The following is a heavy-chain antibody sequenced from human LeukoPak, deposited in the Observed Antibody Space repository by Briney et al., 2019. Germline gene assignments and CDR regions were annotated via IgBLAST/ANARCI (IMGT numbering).Heavy chain of an antibody. D-gene: IGHD6-13*01. CDR2: ISSSSSYI. CDR1: GFTFSSYS. J-gene: IGHJ3*02. V-gene: IGHV3-21*01. Sequence: GGSLRLSCAAFGFTFSSYSMNWVRQAPGKGLEWVSSISSSSSYIYYADSVKGRFTISRDNAKNSLYLQMNSLRAEDTAVYYCARPDRIAAAGTSSAFDIWGQGTMVTVSS. CDR3: ARPDRIAAAGTSSAFDI.